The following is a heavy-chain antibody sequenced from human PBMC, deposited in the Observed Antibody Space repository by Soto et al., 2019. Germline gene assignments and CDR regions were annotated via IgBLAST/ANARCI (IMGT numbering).Heavy chain of an antibody. V-gene: IGHV2-26*01. CDR1: GFSLSHARMG. J-gene: IGHJ6*02. CDR2: IFSNDEK. CDR3: ARTLRYGSGSYYRSYGMDV. D-gene: IGHD3-10*01. Sequence: QVTLKESGPVLVKPTETLTLTCTVSGFSLSHARMGGSWIRQPPGKALERLAHIFSNDEKSYSTSLKSRLTISKDTAKSQVVLTMTNMDSVDTATYYCARTLRYGSGSYYRSYGMDVWGQGTTVTVSS.